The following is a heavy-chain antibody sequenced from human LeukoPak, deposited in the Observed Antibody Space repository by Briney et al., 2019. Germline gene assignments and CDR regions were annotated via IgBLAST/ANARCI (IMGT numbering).Heavy chain of an antibody. CDR3: ARGSFYDFWSGREKRPLDY. CDR1: GYSISSGYY. Sequence: PSETLSLTCAVSGYSISSGYYWGWIRQPPGKGLEWIGSIYHSGSTYYNPSLKSRVTISVDTSKNQFSLKLSSVTAADTAVYYCARGSFYDFWSGREKRPLDYWGQGTLVTVSS. V-gene: IGHV4-38-2*01. CDR2: IYHSGST. D-gene: IGHD3-3*01. J-gene: IGHJ4*02.